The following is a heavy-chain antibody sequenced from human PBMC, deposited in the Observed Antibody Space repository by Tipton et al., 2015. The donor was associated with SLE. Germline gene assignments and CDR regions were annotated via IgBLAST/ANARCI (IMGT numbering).Heavy chain of an antibody. J-gene: IGHJ3*02. V-gene: IGHV4-39*01. D-gene: IGHD1-26*01. CDR3: ARRIGSRGAFDI. CDR1: GDSISTNNYY. CDR2: IYYTGRT. Sequence: TLSLTCTVSGDSISTNNYYWGWIRQPPGKGLEWIGIIYYTGRTYYNPSLKSRVTLTVDTSKNQFSLKLSSVTAADTAVYYCARRIGSRGAFDIWGQGTMVTVSS.